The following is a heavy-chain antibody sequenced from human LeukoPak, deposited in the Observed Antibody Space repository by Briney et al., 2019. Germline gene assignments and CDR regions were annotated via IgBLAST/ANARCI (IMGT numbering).Heavy chain of an antibody. V-gene: IGHV3-33*01. CDR2: IWYDGSNK. CDR3: ARDRPTGSYYSIDY. CDR1: GFTFSDYG. J-gene: IGHJ4*02. D-gene: IGHD1-26*01. Sequence: PGSSLRLSCAVFGFTFSDYGMHRVRQAPGKGLEWVAVIWYDGSNKYYGDSVKGRFTISRDNSKNTLYLQMNSRRVEDTAVYYCARDRPTGSYYSIDYWGQGTLVTVSS.